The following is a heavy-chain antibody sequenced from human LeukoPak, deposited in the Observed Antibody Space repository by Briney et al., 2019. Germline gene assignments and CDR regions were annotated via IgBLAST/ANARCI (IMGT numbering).Heavy chain of an antibody. V-gene: IGHV1-2*02. D-gene: IGHD4-11*01. CDR1: GYTFTDYY. J-gene: IGHJ6*03. CDR2: INPNSGGT. Sequence: ASVKVSCKASGYTFTDYYMHWVRQAPGQGLEWMGWINPNSGGTNYAQKFQGRVTMTRDTSISTAYMELSRLRSDDTAVYYCARDQVTAVTTDHYYYYMDVWGKGTTVTVSS. CDR3: ARDQVTAVTTDHYYYYMDV.